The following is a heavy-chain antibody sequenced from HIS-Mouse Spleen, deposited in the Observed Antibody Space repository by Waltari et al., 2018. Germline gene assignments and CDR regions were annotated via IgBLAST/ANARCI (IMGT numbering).Heavy chain of an antibody. D-gene: IGHD6-19*01. J-gene: IGHJ3*02. V-gene: IGHV3-30*04. CDR3: ARGAVAGDAFDI. Sequence: QVQLVESGGGVVQPGRSLRLSCPASGFTFSSSAMHWVRQAPGKGLEWVEVISYDGSNKYYADSVKGRFTISRDNSKNTLYLQMNSLRAEDTAVYYCARGAVAGDAFDIWGQGTMVTVSS. CDR1: GFTFSSSA. CDR2: ISYDGSNK.